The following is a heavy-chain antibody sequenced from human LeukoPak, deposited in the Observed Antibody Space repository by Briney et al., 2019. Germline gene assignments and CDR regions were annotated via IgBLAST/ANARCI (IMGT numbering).Heavy chain of an antibody. V-gene: IGHV1-18*01. CDR1: GYTFTSYG. D-gene: IGHD3-22*01. J-gene: IGHJ4*02. CDR2: ISAYNGNT. Sequence: ASVTVSCKASGYTFTSYGISWVRQAPGQGLEWMGWISAYNGNTNYAQKLQGRVTMTTDTSTSTAYMELRSLRSDDTAVYYCASMGYYYDSSGYYRYWGQGTLVTVSS. CDR3: ASMGYYYDSSGYYRY.